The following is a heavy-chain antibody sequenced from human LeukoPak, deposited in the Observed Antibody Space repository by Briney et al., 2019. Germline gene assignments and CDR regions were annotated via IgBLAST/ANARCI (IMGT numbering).Heavy chain of an antibody. CDR1: GFTFSSYA. Sequence: GGSLRLSCAASGFTFSSYAMSWVRQAPGKGLEWVSGISGSGGNTYYADSVKGRFTISRDNSKNTLYLQMNSLRDEDTAVYYCARALPGTALAPSRWFDPWGQGTLVAVSS. D-gene: IGHD5-18*01. CDR2: ISGSGGNT. CDR3: ARALPGTALAPSRWFDP. V-gene: IGHV3-23*01. J-gene: IGHJ5*02.